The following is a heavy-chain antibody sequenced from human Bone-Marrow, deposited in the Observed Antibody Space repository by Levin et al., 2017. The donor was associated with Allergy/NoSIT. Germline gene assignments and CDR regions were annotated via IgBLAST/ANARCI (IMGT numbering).Heavy chain of an antibody. CDR1: GYSFTSYW. Sequence: GESLKISCKGSGYSFTSYWIGWVRQMPGKGLEWMGIIYPGDSDTRYSPSFQGQVTISADKSISTAYLQWSSLKASDTAMYYCARHDLKGVGATTNYYFDYWGQGTLVTVSS. J-gene: IGHJ4*02. CDR2: IYPGDSDT. D-gene: IGHD1-26*01. CDR3: ARHDLKGVGATTNYYFDY. V-gene: IGHV5-51*01.